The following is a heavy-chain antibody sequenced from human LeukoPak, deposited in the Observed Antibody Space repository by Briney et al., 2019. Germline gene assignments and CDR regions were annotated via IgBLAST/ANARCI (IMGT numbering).Heavy chain of an antibody. V-gene: IGHV4-39*07. J-gene: IGHJ5*02. CDR3: ARVVAAAGNNWFDP. CDR1: GCSIGSSSYY. D-gene: IGHD6-13*01. CDR2: IYYSGST. Sequence: SETLSLTCTGSGCSIGSSSYYWGWIRQPPGKGLNWIGSIYYSGSTYYNPSLKSRVTISVDTSRDQCSLKLNSVTAADTAVYYCARVVAAAGNNWFDPWGQGTLVTVSS.